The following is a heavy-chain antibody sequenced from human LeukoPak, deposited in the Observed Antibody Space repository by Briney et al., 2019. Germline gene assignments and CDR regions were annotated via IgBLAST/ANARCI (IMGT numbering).Heavy chain of an antibody. CDR3: ARDNAWTAMVYYYYYGMDV. D-gene: IGHD5-18*01. Sequence: PGGSLRLSCAASGFTFSSYAMSWVRQAPGKGLEWVSYISSSGSTIYYADSVKGRFTISRDNAKNSLYLQMNSLRAEDTAVYYCARDNAWTAMVYYYYYGMDVWGQGTTVTVSS. CDR1: GFTFSSYA. V-gene: IGHV3-48*03. J-gene: IGHJ6*02. CDR2: ISSSGSTI.